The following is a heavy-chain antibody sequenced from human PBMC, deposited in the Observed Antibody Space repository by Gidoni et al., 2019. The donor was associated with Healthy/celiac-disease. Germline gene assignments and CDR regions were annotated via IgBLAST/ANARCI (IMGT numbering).Heavy chain of an antibody. CDR3: AMGYSYGKDAFDI. V-gene: IGHV3-23*01. CDR2: SSGSGGST. J-gene: IGHJ3*02. D-gene: IGHD5-18*01. Sequence: EVQLLASGGGLVQPGVSLTLSCAASGFTFSSYAMSWVRQAPGNGLEWVSASSGSGGSTYYADSVKGRFTISRDNSKNTLYLQMNSLRAEDTAVYDCAMGYSYGKDAFDIWGQGTMVTVSS. CDR1: GFTFSSYA.